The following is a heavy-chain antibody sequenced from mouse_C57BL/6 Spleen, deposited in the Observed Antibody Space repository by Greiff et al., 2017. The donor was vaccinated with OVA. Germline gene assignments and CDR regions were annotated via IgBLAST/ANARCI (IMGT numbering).Heavy chain of an antibody. CDR1: GYTFTSYW. V-gene: IGHV1-50*01. Sequence: VQLQQPGAELVKPGASVKLSCKASGYTFTSYWMQWVKQRPGQGLEWIGEIDPSDSYTNYNQKFKGKATLTVGTSSSTAYMQLSSLTSEDSAVYYCARGGGSVDYWGQGTTLTVSS. J-gene: IGHJ2*01. CDR2: IDPSDSYT. CDR3: ARGGGSVDY.